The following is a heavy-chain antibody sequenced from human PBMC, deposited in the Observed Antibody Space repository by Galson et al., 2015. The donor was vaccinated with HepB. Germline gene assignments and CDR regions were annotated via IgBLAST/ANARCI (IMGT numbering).Heavy chain of an antibody. CDR3: ARVTGGVPAARPYYYYGMDV. Sequence: SVKVSCKASGYTFTSYAIHWVRQAPGQRLEWMGWINAGNGNTKYSQKFQGRVTITRDTSANTAYMELSSLRSEDTAVYSCARVTGGVPAARPYYYYGMDVWGQGTTVTVSS. V-gene: IGHV1-3*01. J-gene: IGHJ6*02. CDR1: GYTFTSYA. CDR2: INAGNGNT. D-gene: IGHD2-2*01.